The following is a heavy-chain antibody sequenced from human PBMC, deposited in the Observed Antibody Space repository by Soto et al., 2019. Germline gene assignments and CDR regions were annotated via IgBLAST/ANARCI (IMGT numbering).Heavy chain of an antibody. CDR3: VREGESGFIS. D-gene: IGHD6-25*01. CDR1: GFTFGDYW. V-gene: IGHV3-7*01. J-gene: IGHJ5*02. Sequence: EVQLVESGGGLVQPGGSLRLSCATSGFTFGDYWMSWVRQAPGKRLEWVANTKQDESEKYYVGSVKGRFTISRDNAKNSLYLQMNSLRAEDTAVYSCVREGESGFISWGQGTLVTVSS. CDR2: TKQDESEK.